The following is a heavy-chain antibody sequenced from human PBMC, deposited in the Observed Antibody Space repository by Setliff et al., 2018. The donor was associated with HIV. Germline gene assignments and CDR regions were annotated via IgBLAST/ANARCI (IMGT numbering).Heavy chain of an antibody. J-gene: IGHJ4*02. Sequence: PSETLSLTCTVSGGSFLGSSFQSTWIRQTPGKGLEWIADIAYSGTTMYTTYNPSLESRVIVSEDTSRDQFFLKLTSVTADDTAIYYCARGPPFAYWGQGLRVTVS. CDR1: GGSFLGSSFQ. V-gene: IGHV4-39*07. CDR3: ARGPPFAY. CDR2: IAYSGTTMY.